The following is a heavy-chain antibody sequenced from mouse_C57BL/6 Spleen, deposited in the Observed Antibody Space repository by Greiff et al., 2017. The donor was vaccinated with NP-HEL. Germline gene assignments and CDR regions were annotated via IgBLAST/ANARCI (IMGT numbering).Heavy chain of an antibody. CDR2: ISDGGSYT. D-gene: IGHD4-1*01. CDR3: AANWAFDY. CDR1: GFIFSSYA. Sequence: DVKLVESGGGLVKPGGSLKLSCAASGFIFSSYAMSWVRQTPEKRLEWVATISDGGSYTYYPDNVKGRFTISRDNAKNNLYLQMSHLKSEDTAMYYCAANWAFDYWGQGTTLTVSS. V-gene: IGHV5-4*03. J-gene: IGHJ2*01.